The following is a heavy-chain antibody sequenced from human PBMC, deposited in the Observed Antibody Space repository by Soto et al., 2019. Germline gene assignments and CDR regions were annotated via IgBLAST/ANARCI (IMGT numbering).Heavy chain of an antibody. CDR3: ARAYQLSNNFSD. J-gene: IGHJ1*01. CDR1: GVTFRGYA. CDR2: ISDDGSKT. Sequence: TGGSLRLSCAVSGVTFRGYAVHWVRRTPGKGLEWVTVISDDGSKTYYADSVKGRFSVSRDDSTNMVFLQMSSLRSEDTAVYHCARAYQLSNNFSDWGPGTTGTVS. V-gene: IGHV3-30*14. D-gene: IGHD1-20*01.